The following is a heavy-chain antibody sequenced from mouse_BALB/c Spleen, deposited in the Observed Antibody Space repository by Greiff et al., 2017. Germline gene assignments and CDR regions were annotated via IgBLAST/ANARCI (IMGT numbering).Heavy chain of an antibody. Sequence: EVQGVESGGGLVQPKGSLKLSCAASGFTFNTYAMNWVRQAPGKGLEWVARIRSKSNNYATYYADSVKDRFTISRDDSQSMLYLQMNNLKTEDTAMYYCVRHAFAYWGQGTLVTVSA. CDR1: GFTFNTYA. CDR3: VRHAFAY. CDR2: IRSKSNNYAT. V-gene: IGHV10-1*02. J-gene: IGHJ3*01.